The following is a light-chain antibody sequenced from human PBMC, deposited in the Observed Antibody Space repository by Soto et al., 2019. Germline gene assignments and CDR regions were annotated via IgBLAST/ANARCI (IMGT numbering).Light chain of an antibody. CDR1: ALAKQY. CDR2: KDS. CDR3: QSDDGSGTVWV. Sequence: SSELTQPPSMSVSPGQTARITCSGDALAKQYAFWYQQRPGQAPVVVIYKDSERPSGIPERFSGSSSGTTVTLTISGVQAEDEADYYCQSDDGSGTVWVFGGGTKLTVL. V-gene: IGLV3-25*03. J-gene: IGLJ3*02.